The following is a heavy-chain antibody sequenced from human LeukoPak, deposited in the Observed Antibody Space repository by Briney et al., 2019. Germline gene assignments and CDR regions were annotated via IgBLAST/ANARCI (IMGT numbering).Heavy chain of an antibody. Sequence: ASVKVSCKASGGTFSSYAISWVRQAPGQGLEWMGGIIPIFGTANYAQKFQGRVTITADESTSTAYMELSSLRSEDTAVYYCARDGSGSPCYYGMDVWGQGTTVTVSS. CDR3: ARDGSGSPCYYGMDV. V-gene: IGHV1-69*13. J-gene: IGHJ6*02. CDR1: GGTFSSYA. CDR2: IIPIFGTA. D-gene: IGHD1-26*01.